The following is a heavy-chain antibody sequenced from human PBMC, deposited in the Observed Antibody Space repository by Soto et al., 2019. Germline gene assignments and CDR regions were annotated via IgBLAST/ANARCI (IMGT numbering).Heavy chain of an antibody. CDR1: GGTFSSYA. J-gene: IGHJ5*02. CDR2: IIPIFGTA. D-gene: IGHD2-15*01. Sequence: QVQLVQSGAEVKKPGSSVKVSCKASGGTFSSYAISWVRQAPGQGLEWMGGIIPIFGTANYAQKFQGRVTITADESTSTAYMDLSSLRAEDTAVYYCAVALDIVVVVAATRGYWFGPWGQGTLVTVSS. V-gene: IGHV1-69*01. CDR3: AVALDIVVVVAATRGYWFGP.